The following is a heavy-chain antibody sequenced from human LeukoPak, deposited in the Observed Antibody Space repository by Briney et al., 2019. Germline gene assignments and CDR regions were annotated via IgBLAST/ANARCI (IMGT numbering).Heavy chain of an antibody. D-gene: IGHD3-16*01. Sequence: SETLSLTCTVSGGSISSGDYFWSWIRQHPERGLEWIGYVYNTGNTYCNPSLKGRVTLSVDTSKNQFSLKLTSVTAADTAVYYCARRGGGRWFDPWGQGTLVTVSS. CDR1: GGSISSGDYF. CDR2: VYNTGNT. J-gene: IGHJ5*02. CDR3: ARRGGGRWFDP. V-gene: IGHV4-31*03.